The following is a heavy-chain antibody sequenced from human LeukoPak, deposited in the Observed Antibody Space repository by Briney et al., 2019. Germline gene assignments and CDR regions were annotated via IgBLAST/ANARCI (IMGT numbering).Heavy chain of an antibody. V-gene: IGHV1-2*02. CDR2: INPNTGGT. CDR1: GNTFTDYY. CDR3: AGSGSPRDYFDY. J-gene: IGHJ4*02. Sequence: ASVKVSCKASGNTFTDYYMHWVRQAAGQGLEWMGWINPNTGGTNYAQTCQGRVTITRDTSISTAYMVLSRLRSDDAAVYYCAGSGSPRDYFDYWGQGTLVTVSS. D-gene: IGHD1-26*01.